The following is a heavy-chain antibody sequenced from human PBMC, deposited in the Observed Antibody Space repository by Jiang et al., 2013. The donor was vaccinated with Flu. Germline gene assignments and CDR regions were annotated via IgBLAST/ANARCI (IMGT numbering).Heavy chain of an antibody. CDR3: ARGSVRGRWFDP. CDR1: GYSISISSGDY. CDR2: IYHSASISYSERT. D-gene: IGHD3-16*01. Sequence: GPGLVKPSETLSLTCAVSGYSISISSGDYWGWIRQPPGKGLEWIGSIYHSASISYSERTYYNPSLKSRVTISVDTTKNHFSLKLGSVTAADTAVYFCARGSVRGRWFDPVGPGNPGHRLL. V-gene: IGHV4-38-2*01. J-gene: IGHJ5*02.